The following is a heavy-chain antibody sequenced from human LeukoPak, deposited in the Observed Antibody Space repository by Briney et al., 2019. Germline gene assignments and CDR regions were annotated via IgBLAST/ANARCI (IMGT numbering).Heavy chain of an antibody. CDR3: AKADISDFWSGFLDS. CDR2: IIPIFGTA. V-gene: IGHV1-69*01. CDR1: GGTFSSYA. J-gene: IGHJ4*02. Sequence: GSSVKVSCKASGGTFSSYAISWVRQAPGQGLEWMGGIIPIFGTANYAQKFQGRVTITADESTSTAYMELSSLRAEDTAVYYCAKADISDFWSGFLDSWGQGTLVTVSS. D-gene: IGHD3-3*01.